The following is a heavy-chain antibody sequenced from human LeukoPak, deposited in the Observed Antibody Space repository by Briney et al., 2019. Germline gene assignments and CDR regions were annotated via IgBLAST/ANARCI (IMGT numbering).Heavy chain of an antibody. CDR1: GRPISSYY. D-gene: IGHD2-2*01. Sequence: SETLSLTCTVSGRPISSYYWSWIRQPAGEGLEWIGRIYTSGSTNYNPSLKSRVTMSVDTSKNQFSLKLSSVTAADTAVYYCARVGSTTAFDIWGQGTMVTVSS. V-gene: IGHV4-4*07. CDR3: ARVGSTTAFDI. J-gene: IGHJ3*02. CDR2: IYTSGST.